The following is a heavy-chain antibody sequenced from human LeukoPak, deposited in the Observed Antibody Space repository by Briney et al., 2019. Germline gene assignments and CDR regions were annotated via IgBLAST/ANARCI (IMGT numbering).Heavy chain of an antibody. CDR1: GYTLTSYG. D-gene: IGHD4/OR15-4a*01. V-gene: IGHV1-18*01. Sequence: GASVKVSCKASGYTLTSYGISWVRQAPGQGLEWMGWISGYNDNAKYAQKVLGRVTMTTATSTSTAYMEVRSLRSDDTAVYYCVRDLGFGALDYWGQGTLVIVSS. J-gene: IGHJ4*02. CDR2: ISGYNDNA. CDR3: VRDLGFGALDY.